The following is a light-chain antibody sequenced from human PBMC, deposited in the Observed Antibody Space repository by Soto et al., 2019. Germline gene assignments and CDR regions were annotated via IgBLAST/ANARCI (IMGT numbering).Light chain of an antibody. J-gene: IGLJ1*01. CDR2: DVS. CDR3: SSYTTSNTRQIV. CDR1: SSDVGGYNY. V-gene: IGLV2-14*03. Sequence: QSVLTQPASGSGSPRRSITISCTGTSSDVGGYNYVSWYQHHPGKAPKLMIFDVSNRPSGVSNRFSGSKSGNTASLTISGLQPEDEADYYCSSYTTSNTRQIVFGTGTKVTVL.